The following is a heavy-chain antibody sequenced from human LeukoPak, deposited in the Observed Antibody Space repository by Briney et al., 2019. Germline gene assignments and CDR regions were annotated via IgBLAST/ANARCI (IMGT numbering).Heavy chain of an antibody. V-gene: IGHV3-21*01. Sequence: GGSLRLSCAASGFTFSSYSMNWVRQAPGKGLEWGSSISSSSSYIYYADSVKGRFTISRDNAKNSLYLQMNSLRAEDTAVYYCARDLSSPTPRGLGWGQGTLVTVSS. CDR1: GFTFSSYS. J-gene: IGHJ4*02. CDR3: ARDLSSPTPRGLG. D-gene: IGHD6-13*01. CDR2: ISSSSSYI.